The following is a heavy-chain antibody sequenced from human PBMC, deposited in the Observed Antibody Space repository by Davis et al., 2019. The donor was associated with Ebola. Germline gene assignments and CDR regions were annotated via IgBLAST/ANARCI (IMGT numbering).Heavy chain of an antibody. D-gene: IGHD2-15*01. CDR3: ARMGTDCSGGSCYDAFDI. CDR1: GYTFTGYY. V-gene: IGHV1-2*04. J-gene: IGHJ3*02. CDR2: INPNSGGT. Sequence: ASVKVSCKASGYTFTGYYMHWVRQAPGQGLEWMGWINPNSGGTNYAQKFQGWVTMTRDTSISTAYLQWSSLKASDTAMYYCARMGTDCSGGSCYDAFDIWGQGTMVTVSS.